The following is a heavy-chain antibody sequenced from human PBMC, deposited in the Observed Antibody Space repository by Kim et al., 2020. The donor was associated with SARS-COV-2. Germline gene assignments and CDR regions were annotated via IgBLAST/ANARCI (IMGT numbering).Heavy chain of an antibody. D-gene: IGHD3-22*01. CDR2: ISHDGRNK. CDR3: AREDDGSDDALDI. V-gene: IGHV3-30*04. Sequence: GGSLRLSCAASGFTFTTYAIQWVRQAPGKGLEWVAVISHDGRNKKYANSVKGRFTISRDNSKKTLYLQMNSLIAEDTAMYYCAREDDGSDDALDIWGQGTMVIVSS. J-gene: IGHJ3*02. CDR1: GFTFTTYA.